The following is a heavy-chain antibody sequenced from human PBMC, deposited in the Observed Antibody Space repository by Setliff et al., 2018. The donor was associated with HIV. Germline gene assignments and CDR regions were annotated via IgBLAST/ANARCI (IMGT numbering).Heavy chain of an antibody. CDR3: ARGPWVHLWLHVFDF. Sequence: ASVKVSCKASGYTFTSYAMNWVRQAPGQGLEWMGWINTNTGNPTYAQGFTGRFVFSLDTSVSTAYLQISSLKAEDTAVYFCARGPWVHLWLHVFDFWGQGTTVTVSS. D-gene: IGHD5-18*01. CDR2: INTNTGNP. J-gene: IGHJ3*01. CDR1: GYTFTSYA. V-gene: IGHV7-4-1*02.